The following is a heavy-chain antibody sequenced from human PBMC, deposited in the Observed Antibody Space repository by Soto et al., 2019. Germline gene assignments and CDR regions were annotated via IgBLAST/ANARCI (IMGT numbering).Heavy chain of an antibody. CDR3: ARKTGHCSSNSCYPQYYYYYGMDV. J-gene: IGHJ6*02. CDR1: GGTFSSYA. Sequence: GASVKVSCKASGGTFSSYAISWVRQAPGQGLEWMGGIIPIFGTANYAQKFQGRVTITADESTSTAYMELSSLRSEDTAVYYCARKTGHCSSNSCYPQYYYYYGMDVWGQGTTVTVSS. V-gene: IGHV1-69*13. CDR2: IIPIFGTA. D-gene: IGHD2-2*01.